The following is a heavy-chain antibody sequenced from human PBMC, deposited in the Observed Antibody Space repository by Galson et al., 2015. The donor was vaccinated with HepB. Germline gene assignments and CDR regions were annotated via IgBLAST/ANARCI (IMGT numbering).Heavy chain of an antibody. D-gene: IGHD1-1*01. V-gene: IGHV3-9*01. CDR1: GFTFHDYA. Sequence: SLRLSCAASGFTFHDYAMHWVRQAPGKGLEWVSGISWNSESIGYADSVKGRFTISRDNSKNSLFLQMNSLRAEDTALYYCAKDIEYDVAYAMDVWGQDTTVTISS. J-gene: IGHJ6*02. CDR3: AKDIEYDVAYAMDV. CDR2: ISWNSESI.